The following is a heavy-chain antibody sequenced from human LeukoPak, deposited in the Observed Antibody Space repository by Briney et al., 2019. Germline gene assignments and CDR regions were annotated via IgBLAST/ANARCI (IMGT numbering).Heavy chain of an antibody. CDR2: MNPNSGNT. J-gene: IGHJ6*03. CDR3: ARAYRSLYYYYYYMDV. Sequence: ASVNVSCKASGYTFTSYDINWVRQAPGQGLEWMGWMNPNSGNTGYAQKFQGRVTMTRNTSISTAYMELSDLRSEDTAVYYCARAYRSLYYYYYYMDVWGKGTTVTISS. V-gene: IGHV1-8*01. CDR1: GYTFTSYD. D-gene: IGHD6-19*01.